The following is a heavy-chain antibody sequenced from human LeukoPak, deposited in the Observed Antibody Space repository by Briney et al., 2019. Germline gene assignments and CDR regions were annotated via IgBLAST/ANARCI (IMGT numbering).Heavy chain of an antibody. D-gene: IGHD2-2*02. V-gene: IGHV1-8*01. CDR2: VNPNSGNT. J-gene: IGHJ5*02. Sequence: ASVKVSCKASGFTFTSYDINWVRQATGQGLEWMGWVNPNSGNTGYAQKFRGRVTMTRDTSISTFYMELNSLRSEDTAVYYCAREVGVIPAAIDWFDLWGQGTLVTASS. CDR1: GFTFTSYD. CDR3: AREVGVIPAAIDWFDL.